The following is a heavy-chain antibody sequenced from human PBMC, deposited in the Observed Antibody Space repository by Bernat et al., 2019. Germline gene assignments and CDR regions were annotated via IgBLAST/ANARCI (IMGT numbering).Heavy chain of an antibody. Sequence: EVQLLESGGGLVKPGGSLRLSCAASGFTFIDAWMNWVRQAPGKGLEFIGRIKSKADGGTTDYAAPVKGRFTISRDGSQNMVYLQMNDLKTDDTALDKCTTKQTPRECNGENWYDPWGQGARVTVSS. V-gene: IGHV3-15*01. CDR2: IKSKADGGTT. CDR1: GFTFIDAW. J-gene: IGHJ5*02. CDR3: TTKQTPRECNGENWYDP. D-gene: IGHD2-8*01.